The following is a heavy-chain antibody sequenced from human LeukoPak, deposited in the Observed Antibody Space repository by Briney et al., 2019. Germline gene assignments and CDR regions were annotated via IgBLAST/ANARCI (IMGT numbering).Heavy chain of an antibody. V-gene: IGHV3-74*01. CDR3: VRDMTGLNDY. CDR1: GFTFSSYW. J-gene: IGHJ4*02. Sequence: PGRSLRLSCAASGFTFSSYWMHWVRQAPGKGLVWVSHVKSDGSRTSYADSVKGRITISRDNAKNTLYLQMNSLRVEDTAVYYCVRDMTGLNDYWGQGTLVTVSS. D-gene: IGHD3-9*01. CDR2: VKSDGSRT.